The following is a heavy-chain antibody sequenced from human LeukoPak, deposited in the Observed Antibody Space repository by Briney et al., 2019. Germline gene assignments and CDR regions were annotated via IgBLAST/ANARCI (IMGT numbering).Heavy chain of an antibody. D-gene: IGHD5-18*01. Sequence: GGSLRLSCAASGFTFSSYAMHWVRQAPGKGLEWVAVISYDGSNKYYADSVKGRFTISRDNSKNTLYLQMNSLRVEDTAVYYCARDGGYSYGSLPHYWGQGTLVTVSS. CDR1: GFTFSSYA. CDR2: ISYDGSNK. J-gene: IGHJ4*02. V-gene: IGHV3-30-3*01. CDR3: ARDGGYSYGSLPHY.